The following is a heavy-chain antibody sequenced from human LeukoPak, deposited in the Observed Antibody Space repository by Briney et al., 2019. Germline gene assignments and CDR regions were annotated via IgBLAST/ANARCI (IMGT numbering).Heavy chain of an antibody. J-gene: IGHJ4*02. V-gene: IGHV3-30-3*01. CDR3: ARDRSRVSDY. Sequence: GRSLRLSCAASGFTFSSYAMHWVRQAPGKGREWVAVISYDGSNKYYADSVKGRFTISRDNSKNTLYLQMNSLRAEDTAVYYCARDRSRVSDYWGQGTLVTVSS. CDR2: ISYDGSNK. CDR1: GFTFSSYA.